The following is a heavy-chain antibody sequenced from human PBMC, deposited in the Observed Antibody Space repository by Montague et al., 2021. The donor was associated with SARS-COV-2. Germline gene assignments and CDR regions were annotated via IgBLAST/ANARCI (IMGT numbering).Heavy chain of an antibody. V-gene: IGHV4-59*02. CDR3: STGEGNYGGRYYFDY. D-gene: IGHD1-26*01. Sequence: SETLSLTCTVSGDSARTNNWSWSRQLPGKEFEWIGYVDNSDSTNYNASLMSRVTISVDTSNKQLSLKMNSVIAADTAVYYCSTGEGNYGGRYYFDYWGRGTLVTVSS. J-gene: IGHJ4*02. CDR1: GDSARTNN. CDR2: VDNSDST.